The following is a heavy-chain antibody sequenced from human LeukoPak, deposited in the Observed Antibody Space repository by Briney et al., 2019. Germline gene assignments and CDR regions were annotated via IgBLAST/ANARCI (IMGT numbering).Heavy chain of an antibody. Sequence: PSGTLSLTCSVSGGSITSNTWWSWVRQPPGQGLEWIGEIHHSGSTNYNPSLKSRATISVDKSSNQFSLMLTSVTAADTAEYYCARNPGSDYPEWWGQGTLVTVSS. D-gene: IGHD4-17*01. J-gene: IGHJ4*02. CDR2: IHHSGST. V-gene: IGHV4-4*02. CDR3: ARNPGSDYPEW. CDR1: GGSITSNTW.